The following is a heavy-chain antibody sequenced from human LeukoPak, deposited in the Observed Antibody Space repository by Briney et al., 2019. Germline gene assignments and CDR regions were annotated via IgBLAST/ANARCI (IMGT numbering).Heavy chain of an antibody. CDR2: ISSSSSYI. CDR1: GFTFSSYG. J-gene: IGHJ5*02. Sequence: GGSLRLSCAASGFTFSSYGMHWVRQAPGKGLEWVSSISSSSSYIYYADSVKGRFTISRDNVKNSLYLQMNSLTAQDTAVYYCAKGNVAGRQRAPPKEWFDPWGQGALVTVSS. V-gene: IGHV3-21*01. CDR3: AKGNVAGRQRAPPKEWFDP. D-gene: IGHD6-6*01.